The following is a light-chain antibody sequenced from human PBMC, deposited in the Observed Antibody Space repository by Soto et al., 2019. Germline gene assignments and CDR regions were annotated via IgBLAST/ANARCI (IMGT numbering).Light chain of an antibody. CDR2: AAS. Sequence: EIVLTQSPATLSLSPGEGATLSCRASQSVSSYLAWYQQKPGQAPRLLIYAASNRATGIQARFSGGGSGTDFTLTISSLEPEDFAVYYCQQHSNWPLTFGGGTQVEIK. CDR3: QQHSNWPLT. CDR1: QSVSSY. V-gene: IGKV3-11*01. J-gene: IGKJ4*01.